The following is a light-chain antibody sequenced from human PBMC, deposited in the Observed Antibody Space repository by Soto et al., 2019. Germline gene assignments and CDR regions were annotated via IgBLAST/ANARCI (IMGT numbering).Light chain of an antibody. Sequence: AILMTQSPSSYSASTGDRVTITCRASQSVGTYLAWYQQKLGKAPKLLMYAASILQGWVPSRFSGRGSGTDFTVSIGSLQPVDFATYYCQQYVSDPPTVGQGTRVQVK. CDR3: QQYVSDPPT. V-gene: IGKV1-8*01. CDR1: QSVGTY. J-gene: IGKJ1*01. CDR2: AAS.